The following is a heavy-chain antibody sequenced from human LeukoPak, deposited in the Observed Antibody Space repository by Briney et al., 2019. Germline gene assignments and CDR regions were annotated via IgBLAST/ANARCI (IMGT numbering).Heavy chain of an antibody. CDR2: IYTSGST. V-gene: IGHV4-61*02. CDR1: GGSISSGSYY. Sequence: SETLSLTCTVSGGSISSGSYYWSWIRQPAGKGLEWIGRIYTSGSTNYNPSLKSRVTISVDTSMNQFSLKLSSVTAADTAVYYCARDEGGYGFDYWGQGTLVTVSS. CDR3: ARDEGGYGFDY. J-gene: IGHJ4*02. D-gene: IGHD5-12*01.